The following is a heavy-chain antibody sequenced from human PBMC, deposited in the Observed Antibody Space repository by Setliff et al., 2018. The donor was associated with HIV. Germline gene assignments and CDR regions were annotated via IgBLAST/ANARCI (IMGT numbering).Heavy chain of an antibody. CDR1: SDSISSYF. J-gene: IGHJ4*02. V-gene: IGHV4-4*09. Sequence: SETLSLTCTVSSDSISSYFWSWIRQSPGKGLEWIGFRSTTGSTNYNPSLKSRVTISVDTSKNQFSLKLSSATAADTAVYYCARSRLHYYDSSGYYPSYFDYWGQGTLVTVSS. CDR2: RSTTGST. D-gene: IGHD3-22*01. CDR3: ARSRLHYYDSSGYYPSYFDY.